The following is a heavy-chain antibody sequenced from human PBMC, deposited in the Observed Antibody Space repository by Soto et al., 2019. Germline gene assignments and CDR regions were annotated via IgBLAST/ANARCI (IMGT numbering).Heavy chain of an antibody. CDR2: ISGGGGGT. CDR3: AKGSQCDFLTAHHAFES. Sequence: GGSLRLSCSVSGFSFSNYAMTWVRQAPGKGLEWVSSISGGGGGTHYADSMKGRVTISRDNSRNTLHLEMKRLRADDTAVYYCAKGSQCDFLTAHHAFESWSQGTLVTVSS. J-gene: IGHJ4*02. D-gene: IGHD3-9*01. V-gene: IGHV3-23*01. CDR1: GFSFSNYA.